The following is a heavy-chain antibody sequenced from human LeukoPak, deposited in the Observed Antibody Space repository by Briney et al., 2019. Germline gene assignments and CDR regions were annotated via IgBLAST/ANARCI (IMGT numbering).Heavy chain of an antibody. CDR2: IYYSGST. V-gene: IGHV4-31*03. D-gene: IGHD5-18*01. Sequence: SETLSLTCTVSGDSISSGVYYWSWIRQHPGKGLEWIGYIYYSGSTYYNPSLKSRVTISVDTSKNQFSLKLSSVTAADTAVYYCARGYLGGYSYGRTNWFDPWGQGTLVTVSS. CDR1: GDSISSGVYY. CDR3: ARGYLGGYSYGRTNWFDP. J-gene: IGHJ5*02.